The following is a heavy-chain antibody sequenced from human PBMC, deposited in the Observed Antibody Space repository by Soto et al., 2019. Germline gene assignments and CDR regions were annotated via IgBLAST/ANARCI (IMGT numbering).Heavy chain of an antibody. V-gene: IGHV1-18*01. Sequence: ASVKVSCKASGYTFTSYDINWVRQATGQGLEWMGWISTYNGNTNYAQKFQGRVTMTTDTSTSTAYMELRSLRSDDTAVYYCARDNELFDYWGQGTLVTVSS. CDR3: ARDNELFDY. CDR2: ISTYNGNT. CDR1: GYTFTSYD. J-gene: IGHJ4*02. D-gene: IGHD1-1*01.